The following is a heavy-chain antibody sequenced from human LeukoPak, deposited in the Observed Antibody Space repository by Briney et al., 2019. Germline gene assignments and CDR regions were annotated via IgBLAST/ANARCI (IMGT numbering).Heavy chain of an antibody. CDR2: IYYSGST. J-gene: IGHJ4*02. Sequence: SETLSLTCTVSPDSISSANFFWGWIRQPPGKGLEWIGSIYYSGSTNYNPSLKSRVTISVDTSKNQFSLKLSSVTAADTAVYYCARALGARFDYWGQGTLVTVSS. CDR1: PDSISSANFF. CDR3: ARALGARFDY. V-gene: IGHV4-39*07. D-gene: IGHD1-26*01.